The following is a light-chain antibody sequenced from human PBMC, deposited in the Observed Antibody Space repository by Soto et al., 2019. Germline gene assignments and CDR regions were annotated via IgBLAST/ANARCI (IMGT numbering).Light chain of an antibody. Sequence: QSALTQPASVSGSPGQSITISCTGTSSDVGGYNYVSWYQQHPGKAPKLMIYEVSNRPSGVSNRFSGSKSDNTASLTISGLQAENEADYYCRSYTSSSTFFGTGTKLTVL. CDR2: EVS. J-gene: IGLJ1*01. CDR1: SSDVGGYNY. V-gene: IGLV2-14*01. CDR3: RSYTSSSTF.